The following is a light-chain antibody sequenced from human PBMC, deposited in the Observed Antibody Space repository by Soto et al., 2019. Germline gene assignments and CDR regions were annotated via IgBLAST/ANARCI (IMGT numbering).Light chain of an antibody. CDR3: QQYENLPT. V-gene: IGKV1-33*01. J-gene: IGKJ5*01. CDR1: QNINNY. Sequence: DIQMTQSPSSLSASVGDRVTITCQASQNINNYLNWYQQKPGRAPKLLIYDASNLEAGVPSRFRGSGSGTDFTFTISRLQHEAIATYYCQQYENLPTFGQGTRLEIK. CDR2: DAS.